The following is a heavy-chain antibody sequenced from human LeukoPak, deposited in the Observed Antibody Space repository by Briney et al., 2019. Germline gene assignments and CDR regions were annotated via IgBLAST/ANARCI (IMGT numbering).Heavy chain of an antibody. V-gene: IGHV3-23*01. CDR2: ISGGGGGT. CDR1: GFTFSSCA. CDR3: AKDRWEQWLGVSYYDYGMDV. Sequence: PGGSLRLSCAASGFTFSSCAMSWVRQAPGKGLEWVSGISGGGGGTNYADSVKGRFTISRDNPKNTLYLEMNHLRVEDTAVYYCAKDRWEQWLGVSYYDYGMDVWGKGTTVTVSP. D-gene: IGHD6-19*01. J-gene: IGHJ6*04.